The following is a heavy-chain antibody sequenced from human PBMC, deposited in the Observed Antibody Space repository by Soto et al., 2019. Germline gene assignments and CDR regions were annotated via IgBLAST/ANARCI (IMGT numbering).Heavy chain of an antibody. J-gene: IGHJ4*02. CDR3: VREIVVVPDRADYFDY. Sequence: SGGSLRLSCAVSGFSFESYSMNWVRQAPGKGLEWVSSISGDSGYIYYADSVKGRFTVSRENAKNSLYLQMYSLGVEDTAVYYCVREIVVVPDRADYFDYWGQGTLVNVSS. CDR1: GFSFESYS. CDR2: ISGDSGYI. V-gene: IGHV3-21*01. D-gene: IGHD2-21*01.